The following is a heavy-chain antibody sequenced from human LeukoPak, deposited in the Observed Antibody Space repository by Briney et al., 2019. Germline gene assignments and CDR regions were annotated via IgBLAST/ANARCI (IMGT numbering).Heavy chain of an antibody. V-gene: IGHV4-39*07. J-gene: IGHJ6*03. D-gene: IGHD3-22*01. CDR2: IYYSGST. CDR3: ARVRYDSSGYYARGYYYYYYMDV. CDR1: GGSISSSSYY. Sequence: SETLSLTCTVSGGSISSSSYYWDWIRQPPGKGLEWIGSIYYSGSTYYNPSLESRVTISVDTSKNQFSLKLSSVTAADTAVYYCARVRYDSSGYYARGYYYYYYMDVWGKGTTVTVSS.